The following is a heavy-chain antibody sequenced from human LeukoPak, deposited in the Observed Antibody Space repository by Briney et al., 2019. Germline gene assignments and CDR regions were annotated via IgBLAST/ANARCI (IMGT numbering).Heavy chain of an antibody. CDR1: GFIFSNAW. Sequence: PGGSLRLSCAASGFIFSNAWMSWVRQAPGKGLEWVGRIKSKTDGGTIDYAPPVKGRFTISRDDSKNTLYLQMNSLKTEDTAVYYCTTDFAAIAVAGTSFDYWGQGTLVTVSS. CDR3: TTDFAAIAVAGTSFDY. J-gene: IGHJ4*02. CDR2: IKSKTDGGTI. D-gene: IGHD6-19*01. V-gene: IGHV3-15*01.